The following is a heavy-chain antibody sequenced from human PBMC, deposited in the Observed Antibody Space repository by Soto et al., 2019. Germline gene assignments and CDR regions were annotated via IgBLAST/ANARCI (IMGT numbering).Heavy chain of an antibody. CDR3: ARGYYYGSGSYGPLDY. CDR1: GGTFSSYT. CDR2: IIPILGIA. J-gene: IGHJ4*02. Sequence: QVQLVQSGAEVKKPGSSVKVSCKASGGTFSSYTISWVRQAPGQGLEWMGRIIPILGIANYAQKFQGRVTITADKYTSTAYMELSSLRSEDTAVYYCARGYYYGSGSYGPLDYWGQGTLVTVSS. D-gene: IGHD3-10*01. V-gene: IGHV1-69*02.